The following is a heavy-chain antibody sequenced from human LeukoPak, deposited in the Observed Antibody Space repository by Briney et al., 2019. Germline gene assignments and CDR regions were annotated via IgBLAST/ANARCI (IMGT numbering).Heavy chain of an antibody. V-gene: IGHV4-31*03. CDR1: GGSISSGGYY. CDR3: ARGTGEQQLVGTPFDY. Sequence: SQTLSLTCTVSGGSISSGGYYWSWIRQHPGKGLEWIGYIYHSGSTYYNPSLKSRVTISVDRSKNQFSLKLSSVTAADTAVYYCARGTGEQQLVGTPFDYWGQGTLVTVSS. J-gene: IGHJ4*02. CDR2: IYHSGST. D-gene: IGHD6-13*01.